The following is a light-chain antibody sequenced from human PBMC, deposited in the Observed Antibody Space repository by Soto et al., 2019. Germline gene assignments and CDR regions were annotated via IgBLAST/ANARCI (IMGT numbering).Light chain of an antibody. CDR2: GAS. Sequence: EIVLTQSPGTLSLSPGDRATLSCRASQSVSSNFLAWYQQTPGRAPRLLIYGASSRATGIPDRFSGSGSGTDFILTVSRLEPEDFAVYYCQQYGSSPITFGQGTRVEIK. CDR1: QSVSSNF. V-gene: IGKV3-20*01. J-gene: IGKJ5*01. CDR3: QQYGSSPIT.